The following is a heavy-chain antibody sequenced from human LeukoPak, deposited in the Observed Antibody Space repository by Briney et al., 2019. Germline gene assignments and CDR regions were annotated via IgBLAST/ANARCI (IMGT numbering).Heavy chain of an antibody. D-gene: IGHD1-26*01. V-gene: IGHV3-11*05. CDR3: ARVLASTGSYGKAFDF. CDR2: VSSSSRYA. J-gene: IGHJ3*01. CDR1: EFTFSNYA. Sequence: GGSLRLSCAASEFTFSNYAMGWIRQVPGKGLEWVSYVSSSSRYANYADPVKGRFTISRDNAKNSLYVQMNSLGAEDTAIYYCARVLASTGSYGKAFDFWGQGTMVTVSS.